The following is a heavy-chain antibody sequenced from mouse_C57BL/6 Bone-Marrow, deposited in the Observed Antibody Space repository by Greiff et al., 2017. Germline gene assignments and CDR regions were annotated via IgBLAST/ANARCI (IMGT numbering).Heavy chain of an antibody. CDR1: GFSLTSYG. J-gene: IGHJ1*03. Sequence: AQLQQSGPGLVQPSQSLSITCTVSGFSLTSYGVHWVRQSPGKGLEWLGVIWRGGSTDYNAAFMSRLSITKDNSKSQVFFKMNRLQADDTAIYYCAKRRPYYGSSYGYFDVWGTGTTVTVSS. D-gene: IGHD1-1*01. CDR3: AKRRPYYGSSYGYFDV. V-gene: IGHV2-5*01. CDR2: IWRGGST.